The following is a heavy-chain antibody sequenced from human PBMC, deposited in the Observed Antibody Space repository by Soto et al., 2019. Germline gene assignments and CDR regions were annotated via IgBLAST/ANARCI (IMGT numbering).Heavy chain of an antibody. CDR1: GFTVSTNY. CDR3: ARASISAAGYYFDY. Sequence: EVQLVESGGGLIQPGGSLRLSCAASGFTVSTNYMSWIRQAPGKGLEWVSVIYSGGSTYYTDSVKGRFTIARDNSKNTLFLQMNSLRAEDTAVYYCARASISAAGYYFDYWGQGPRVTVSS. D-gene: IGHD6-13*01. J-gene: IGHJ4*02. CDR2: IYSGGST. V-gene: IGHV3-53*01.